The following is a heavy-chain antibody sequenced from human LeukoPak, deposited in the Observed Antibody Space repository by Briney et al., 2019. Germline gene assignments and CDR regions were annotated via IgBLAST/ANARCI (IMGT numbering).Heavy chain of an antibody. J-gene: IGHJ4*02. Sequence: PGGSLRLSCAASGFTFSSYAMHWVRQAPGKGLEWVAVISYDGSNKYYADSVKGRFTISRDNSKNTLYLQMNSLRDEDTAVYYCAKGGIIQAYYDIRSGVDDYWGQGTLVTVSS. D-gene: IGHD3-9*01. CDR3: AKGGIIQAYYDIRSGVDDY. CDR1: GFTFSSYA. CDR2: ISYDGSNK. V-gene: IGHV3-30*04.